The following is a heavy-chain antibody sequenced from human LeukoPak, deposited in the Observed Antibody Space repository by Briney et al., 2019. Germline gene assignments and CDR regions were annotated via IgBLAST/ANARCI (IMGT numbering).Heavy chain of an antibody. J-gene: IGHJ4*02. Sequence: GGSLRLSCAASGFTFSTYWMSWVRQAPGKGLEWVASINQDGSQKRYVDSVQGRFTISRDNTKNSLFLQMNSLRAEDTAVYYCARLKDDVTKLDYWGQGTLVTASS. CDR2: INQDGSQK. D-gene: IGHD2-8*01. CDR3: ARLKDDVTKLDY. CDR1: GFTFSTYW. V-gene: IGHV3-7*01.